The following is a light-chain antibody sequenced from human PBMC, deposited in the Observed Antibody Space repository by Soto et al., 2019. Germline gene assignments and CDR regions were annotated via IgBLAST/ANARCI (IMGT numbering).Light chain of an antibody. CDR2: AVY. CDR3: KKYTSAPLT. V-gene: IGKV1-27*01. CDR1: QVISNY. Sequence: DIQLTQSPASLSASVGDRVTITCRASQVISNYLAWYQQKPGKPPKLLIYAVYTLQSGVPSRFSGSASGTEFTLTISSLQPEDIATYYCKKYTSAPLTFGQGTRLEIK. J-gene: IGKJ5*01.